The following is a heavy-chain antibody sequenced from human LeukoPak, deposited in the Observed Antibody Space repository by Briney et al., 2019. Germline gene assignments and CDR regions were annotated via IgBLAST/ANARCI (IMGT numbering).Heavy chain of an antibody. D-gene: IGHD6-6*01. V-gene: IGHV2-70*04. CDR2: IDWDDDK. CDR1: GFSLSTSGMR. Sequence: SGPALVKPTQTLTLTCTFSGFSLSTSGMRVSWIRQPPGKALEWLARIDWDDDKFYSTSLKTRLTISRDTSKNQVVLTMTNMDPVDTATYYCARIDSSSSGAFGIWGQGTMVTVSS. J-gene: IGHJ3*02. CDR3: ARIDSSSSGAFGI.